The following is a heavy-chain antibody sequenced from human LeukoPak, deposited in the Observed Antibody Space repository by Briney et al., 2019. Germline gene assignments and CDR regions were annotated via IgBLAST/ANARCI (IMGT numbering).Heavy chain of an antibody. CDR1: GYTFTSYY. V-gene: IGHV1-46*01. J-gene: IGHJ3*02. CDR2: INPSGGST. CDR3: ARANHYDILTGYSDDAFGI. Sequence: ASVKVSCKASGYTFTSYYMHWVRQAPGQGLEWMGIINPSGGSTSYAQKFQGRVTMTRGTSTSTVYMELSSLRSEDTAVYYCARANHYDILTGYSDDAFGIWGQGTMVTVSS. D-gene: IGHD3-9*01.